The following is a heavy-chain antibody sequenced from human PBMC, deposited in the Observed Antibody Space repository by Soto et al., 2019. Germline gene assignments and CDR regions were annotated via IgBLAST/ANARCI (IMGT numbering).Heavy chain of an antibody. V-gene: IGHV3-30*18. D-gene: IGHD4-17*01. CDR1: GFTFSSYG. CDR2: ISYDGSNK. Sequence: QVQLVESGGGVVQPGRSLRLSCAASGFTFSSYGMHWVRQAPGKGLEWVAVISYDGSNKYYADSVKGRFTISRDNSKKTPFLQMNRLRAEGTAGYYCAKDARLRNHYYGMDGWGQGNTVPVSS. J-gene: IGHJ6*02. CDR3: AKDARLRNHYYGMDG.